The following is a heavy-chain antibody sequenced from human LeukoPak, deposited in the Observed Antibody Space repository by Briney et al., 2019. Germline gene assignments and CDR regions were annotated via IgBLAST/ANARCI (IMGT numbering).Heavy chain of an antibody. Sequence: GGSLRLSCAASGFTFSSSAMSWVRQVPGKGLEWVSGISGSGGSTYYADSVKGRFTISRDNSKNTLYLQMNSLRAEDTAVYYCAKSLFFGGRTTFDYWGQGTLVTVSS. D-gene: IGHD1-14*01. V-gene: IGHV3-23*01. CDR3: AKSLFFGGRTTFDY. J-gene: IGHJ4*02. CDR2: ISGSGGST. CDR1: GFTFSSSA.